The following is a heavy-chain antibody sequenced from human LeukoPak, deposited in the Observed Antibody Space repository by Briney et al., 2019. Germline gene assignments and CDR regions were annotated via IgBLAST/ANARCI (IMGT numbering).Heavy chain of an antibody. Sequence: PSETLSLTCTVSGGSISSYYWSWIRQPPGKGLEWIGYIYYSGSTNYNPSLKSRVTISVDTSKNQFSLKLSSVTAADTAVYYCARGTRRDYYYYYMDVWGKGTTVTVSS. V-gene: IGHV4-59*12. CDR1: GGSISSYY. CDR3: ARGTRRDYYYYYMDV. J-gene: IGHJ6*03. CDR2: IYYSGST.